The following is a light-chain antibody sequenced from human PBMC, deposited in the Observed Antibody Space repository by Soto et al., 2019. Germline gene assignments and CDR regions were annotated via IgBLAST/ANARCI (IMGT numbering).Light chain of an antibody. CDR1: QSLSSN. Sequence: EIVMTQSPATLPVSPGERATLSCRASQSLSSNLAWYQQKPGQAPRLLIYGASTRTPGVPARFSGSGSGTEFTLTIYSLQSEDFAVYYCQQYDDWPETFGQGTKVDNK. CDR2: GAS. CDR3: QQYDDWPET. V-gene: IGKV3-15*01. J-gene: IGKJ1*01.